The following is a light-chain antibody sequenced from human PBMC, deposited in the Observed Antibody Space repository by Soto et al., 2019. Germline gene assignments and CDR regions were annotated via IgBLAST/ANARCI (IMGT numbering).Light chain of an antibody. CDR3: QQYSKWPIT. Sequence: EIVFTQSPGTLSLSPGESATLSCRASQSVNSNYLAWYQQHPGQPPRLLIYGISTRDTGIPARFSGSGSGTEFSLTISSLQSEDFAVYYCQQYSKWPITFGQGTRLEIK. V-gene: IGKV3-15*01. CDR1: QSVNSN. J-gene: IGKJ5*01. CDR2: GIS.